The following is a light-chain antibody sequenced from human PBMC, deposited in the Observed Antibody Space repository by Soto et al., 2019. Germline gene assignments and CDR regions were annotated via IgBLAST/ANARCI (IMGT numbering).Light chain of an antibody. CDR1: QSVRSSF. V-gene: IGKV3-20*01. CDR3: QQYGISHIT. J-gene: IGKJ5*01. Sequence: EIVLTQSPGTLSVSPGERAARSCRASQSVRSSFFAWYQQKPGQAPRLLIYDASSRATGIPDRFSGSGSGTDFTLTISRLEPEDFAVYYCQQYGISHITFGQGTRLEIK. CDR2: DAS.